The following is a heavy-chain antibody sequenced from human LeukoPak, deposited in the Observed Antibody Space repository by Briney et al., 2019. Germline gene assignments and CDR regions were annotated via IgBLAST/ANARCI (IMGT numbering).Heavy chain of an antibody. CDR2: INHSGST. V-gene: IGHV4-34*01. J-gene: IGHJ6*03. Sequence: PSETLSLTCAVYGGSFSGYYWSWIRQPPGKGLEWIGGINHSGSTNYNPSLKSRVTISVDTSKNQFSLKLSSVTAADTAVYYCAREKRTYYYDSRGFDYYYYMDVWGKRTTVTISS. CDR3: AREKRTYYYDSRGFDYYYYMDV. CDR1: GGSFSGYY. D-gene: IGHD3-22*01.